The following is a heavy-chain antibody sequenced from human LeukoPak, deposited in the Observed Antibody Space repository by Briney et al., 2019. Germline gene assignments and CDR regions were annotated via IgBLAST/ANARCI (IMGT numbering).Heavy chain of an antibody. CDR1: GGSISSYY. V-gene: IGHV4-59*08. Sequence: SETLSLTCTVSGGSISSYYWSWIRQPPGKGLEWIGYIYYSGSTNYNPSLKSRVTISVDTSKNQFSLKLSSVTAADTAVYYCARAYSGSYEDYWGQGTLVTVSS. J-gene: IGHJ4*02. CDR3: ARAYSGSYEDY. CDR2: IYYSGST. D-gene: IGHD3-10*01.